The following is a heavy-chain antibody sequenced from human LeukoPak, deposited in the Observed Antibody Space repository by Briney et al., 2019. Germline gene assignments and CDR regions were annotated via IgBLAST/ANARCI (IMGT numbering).Heavy chain of an antibody. J-gene: IGHJ4*02. CDR1: GYTFTSYN. V-gene: IGHV1-46*01. CDR2: VNPSTGSS. D-gene: IGHD6-19*01. CDR3: ARDVAGSWGYFDY. Sequence: ASVKVSCKASGYTFTSYNIHLVRQAPGQGLEWMGIVNPSTGSSSYAQKFQGRVSMTRDTSTSTVDMELSSLRSEDTAVFYCARDVAGSWGYFDYWGQGTLVTVSS.